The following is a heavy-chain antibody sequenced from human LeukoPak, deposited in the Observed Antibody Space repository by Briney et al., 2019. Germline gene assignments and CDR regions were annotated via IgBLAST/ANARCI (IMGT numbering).Heavy chain of an antibody. D-gene: IGHD3-10*01. CDR3: ASVWFRGYYYYGMDV. V-gene: IGHV4-39*01. J-gene: IGHJ6*02. CDR2: IYYSGST. CDR1: GGSISSSSYY. Sequence: PSETLSLTCTVSGGSISSSSYYWGWIRQPPGKGLEWIGSIYYSGSTYYNPSLKSRVTISVDTSKNQFSLKLSSVTAADTAVYYCASVWFRGYYYYGMDVWGQGTTVTVSS.